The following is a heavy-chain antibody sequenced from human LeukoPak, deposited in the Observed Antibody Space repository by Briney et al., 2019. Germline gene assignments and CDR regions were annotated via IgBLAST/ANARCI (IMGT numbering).Heavy chain of an antibody. J-gene: IGHJ4*02. D-gene: IGHD2-15*01. CDR1: GFTLNNYE. CDR2: ISSSGRTI. V-gene: IGHV3-48*03. Sequence: PGGSLRLSCAASGFTLNNYEMNWVRQAPGKGLEWVSYISSSGRTIYYADSVKGRFTISRDNAKNSLYLQMNSLRAEDTAVYYCAREGISSSDPFDYWGQGTLVTVSS. CDR3: AREGISSSDPFDY.